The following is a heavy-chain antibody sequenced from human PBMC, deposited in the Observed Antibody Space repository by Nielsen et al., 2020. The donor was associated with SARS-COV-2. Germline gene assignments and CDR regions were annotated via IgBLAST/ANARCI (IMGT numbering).Heavy chain of an antibody. CDR3: AKEISGWSFHFDY. Sequence: GESLKISCAASGFTFSSYAMSWVRQAPGKGLEWVSAISGSGGSTYYADSVKGRFTISRDNSKNTLYLQMNSLRAEDTAVYYCAKEISGWSFHFDYWGQGTLVTVSS. J-gene: IGHJ4*02. V-gene: IGHV3-23*01. CDR1: GFTFSSYA. D-gene: IGHD1-26*01. CDR2: ISGSGGST.